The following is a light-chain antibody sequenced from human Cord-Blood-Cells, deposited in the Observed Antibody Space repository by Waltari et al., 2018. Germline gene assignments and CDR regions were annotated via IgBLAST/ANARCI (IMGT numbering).Light chain of an antibody. J-gene: IGKJ3*01. Sequence: DIQMTQYPSNLSASVRDRVTITSRASQSISSWLAWYQQKPGKAPKLLIYNASSLESGVPSRFSGSGSGTEFTLTISSLQPDDFATYYCQQYNSYPFTFGPGTKVDIK. CDR2: NAS. V-gene: IGKV1-5*03. CDR3: QQYNSYPFT. CDR1: QSISSW.